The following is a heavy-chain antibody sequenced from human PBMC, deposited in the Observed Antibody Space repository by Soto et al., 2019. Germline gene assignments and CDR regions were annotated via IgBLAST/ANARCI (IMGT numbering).Heavy chain of an antibody. Sequence: EVQLLESGEGLVQPGGSLKLSCAASGFTFSSYAMSWVRQAPGKGLEWVSGIGGSGGNTYYADSVKGRFTISRDNSKNTLFLQMNSLRAEDTAEYYCARVVRYFDTPYGMDVWGQGTKVTVSS. D-gene: IGHD3-9*01. CDR1: GFTFSSYA. V-gene: IGHV3-23*01. CDR3: ARVVRYFDTPYGMDV. J-gene: IGHJ6*02. CDR2: IGGSGGNT.